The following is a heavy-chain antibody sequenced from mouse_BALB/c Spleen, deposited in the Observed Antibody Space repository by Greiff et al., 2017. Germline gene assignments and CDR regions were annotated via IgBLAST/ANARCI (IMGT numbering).Heavy chain of an antibody. CDR2: IWGDGST. Sequence: VQVVESGPGLVAPSQSLSITCTVSGFSLTGYGVNWVRQPPGKGLEWLGMIWGDGSTDYNSALISRLSISKDNSKSQVFLTMNSLQTDDTARYYCGRDPGVEEGVDDWGEGTSVTVAA. J-gene: IGHJ4*01. V-gene: IGHV2-6-7*01. CDR3: GRDPGVEEGVDD. D-gene: IGHD3-1*01. CDR1: GFSLTGYG.